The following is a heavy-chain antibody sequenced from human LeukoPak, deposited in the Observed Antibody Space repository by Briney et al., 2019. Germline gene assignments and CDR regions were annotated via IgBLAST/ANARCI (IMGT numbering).Heavy chain of an antibody. D-gene: IGHD6-6*01. CDR1: GGSISSYY. Sequence: SETLSLTCTVSGGSISSYYWSCIRQPPGKGLEWIGYIYYSGSTNYNPSLKSRVTISVDTSKNQFSLKLSSVTAADTAVYYCARVEYSSLTFDYWGQGTLVTVSS. CDR3: ARVEYSSLTFDY. J-gene: IGHJ4*02. CDR2: IYYSGST. V-gene: IGHV4-59*01.